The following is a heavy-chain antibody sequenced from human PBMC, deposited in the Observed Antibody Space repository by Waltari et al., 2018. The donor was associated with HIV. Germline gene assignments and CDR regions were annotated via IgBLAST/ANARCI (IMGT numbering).Heavy chain of an antibody. Sequence: QVELQESGPGLVKPSEPLSLTCPVSDGSMSNQHWSWIRQSPGKGLEWIGYIYYSGTTNYNPSLRSRVTVSVDTSKKQFSLKLTSVTAADTAVYFCARGSGLKVTLDWYFDVWGRGTLVTVSS. CDR3: ARGSGLKVTLDWYFDV. V-gene: IGHV4-59*11. CDR2: IYYSGTT. CDR1: DGSMSNQH. J-gene: IGHJ2*01.